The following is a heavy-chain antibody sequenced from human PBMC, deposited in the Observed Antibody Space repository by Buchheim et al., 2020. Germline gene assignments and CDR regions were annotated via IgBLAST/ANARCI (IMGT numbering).Heavy chain of an antibody. J-gene: IGHJ6*02. D-gene: IGHD3-3*01. V-gene: IGHV3-30*18. Sequence: QVQLVESGGGVVQPGRSLRLSCAASGFTFSSYGMHWVRQAPGKGLEWVAVISYDGSNKYYADSVKGRFTISRDTSKNTRYLQMNSLRAEDTAVYYCAKDFRTIFGVAEDRFYYYYGMDVWGQGTT. CDR1: GFTFSSYG. CDR3: AKDFRTIFGVAEDRFYYYYGMDV. CDR2: ISYDGSNK.